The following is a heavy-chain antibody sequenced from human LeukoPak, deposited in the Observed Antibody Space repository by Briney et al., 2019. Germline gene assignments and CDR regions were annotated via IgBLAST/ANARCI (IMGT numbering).Heavy chain of an antibody. CDR1: GFSFSSYA. CDR2: MSSSDDGR. D-gene: IGHD3-22*01. V-gene: IGHV3-23*01. J-gene: IGHJ4*02. Sequence: GGSLRLSCATSGFSFSSYAMSWVRQAPGKGLEWVSAMSSSDDGRYYAASVRGRFTISRDTSRSTLYLQMNSLRAEDAAVYYCARRSWLDSSGYYFDYWGQGTLVTVSS. CDR3: ARRSWLDSSGYYFDY.